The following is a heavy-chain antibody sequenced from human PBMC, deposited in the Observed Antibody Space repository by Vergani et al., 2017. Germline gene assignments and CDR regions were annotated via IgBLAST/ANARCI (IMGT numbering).Heavy chain of an antibody. CDR1: GFTFSSYS. CDR3: ARVQLWLYWGTDD. J-gene: IGHJ4*02. V-gene: IGHV3-48*01. D-gene: IGHD5-18*01. Sequence: EVQLVESGGGLVQPGGSLRLSCAASGFTFSSYSMNWVRQAPGKGLEWVSYISSSSSTIYYADSVKGRFTISRDNAKNSLYLQMNSLRAEDTAVYYCARVQLWLYWGTDDWGQGTLVTVSS. CDR2: ISSSSSTI.